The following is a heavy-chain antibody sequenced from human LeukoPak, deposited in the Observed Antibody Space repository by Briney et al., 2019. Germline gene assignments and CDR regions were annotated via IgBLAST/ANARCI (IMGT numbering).Heavy chain of an antibody. J-gene: IGHJ6*02. D-gene: IGHD6-13*01. CDR3: ASIVAAAGDDYYYYYGMDV. V-gene: IGHV1-18*01. CDR2: ISAYNGNT. Sequence: ASVKVSCKASGYTFTSYGISWVRQVPGQGLGWMGWISAYNGNTNYAQKLQGRVTMTTDTSTSTAYMELRSLRSDDTAVYYCASIVAAAGDDYYYYYGMDVWGQGTTVTVSS. CDR1: GYTFTSYG.